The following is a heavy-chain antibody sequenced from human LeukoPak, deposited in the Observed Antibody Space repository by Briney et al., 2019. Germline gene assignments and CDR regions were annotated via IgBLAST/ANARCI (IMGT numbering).Heavy chain of an antibody. CDR1: GYTFTDHY. CDR3: ASGGYKLNY. Sequence: ASVKVSCKASGYTFTDHYIHWVRQAPGQGLEWMGWITPNTGGTNYAQKFQGRVTMTTDTSNSTAYMDLSRLTSDDTAMFYCASGGYKLNYWGQGTLVTVSS. CDR2: ITPNTGGT. D-gene: IGHD5-18*01. J-gene: IGHJ4*02. V-gene: IGHV1-2*02.